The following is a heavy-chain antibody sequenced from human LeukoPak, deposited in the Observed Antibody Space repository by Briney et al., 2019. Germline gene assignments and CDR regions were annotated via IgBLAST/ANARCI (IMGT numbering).Heavy chain of an antibody. J-gene: IGHJ4*02. Sequence: GGSLRLSCAASGFTFSNFAMSWVRQAPGKGLEWVSTVSDSGSSTYYADSVKGRFTISRDNSKNTLYLQMNSLRAEDTAVFYCAKDGSGTYYKFHFDYWGQGALVTASS. V-gene: IGHV3-23*01. CDR1: GFTFSNFA. CDR3: AKDGSGTYYKFHFDY. CDR2: VSDSGSST. D-gene: IGHD1-26*01.